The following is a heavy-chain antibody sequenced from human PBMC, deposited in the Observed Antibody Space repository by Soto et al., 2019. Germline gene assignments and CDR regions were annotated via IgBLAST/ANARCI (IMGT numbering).Heavy chain of an antibody. CDR1: GGTFSSYA. D-gene: IGHD2-2*01. V-gene: IGHV1-69*13. Sequence: SVKVSCKASGGTFSSYAISWVRQAHGQGLEWMGGIIPIFGTANYAQKFQGRVTITADESTSTAYMELSSLRSEDTAVYYCARAVVVPAALYYYYGMDVWGQGTTVTFSS. CDR2: IIPIFGTA. CDR3: ARAVVVPAALYYYYGMDV. J-gene: IGHJ6*02.